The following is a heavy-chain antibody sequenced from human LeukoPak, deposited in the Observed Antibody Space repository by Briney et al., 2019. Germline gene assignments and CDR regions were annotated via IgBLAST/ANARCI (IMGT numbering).Heavy chain of an antibody. CDR3: TTVSGTSGGASHF. CDR2: IKPDASEK. V-gene: IGHV3-7*01. Sequence: GGSLRLSCVGSKFSFNNYWMNWVRQAPGKGLEWVANIKPDASEKSYVDSVEGRSTISRDNAENSLYLQMSSLRAEDTATYYCTTVSGTSGGASHFWGQGTLVTVSS. J-gene: IGHJ4*02. D-gene: IGHD2-21*01. CDR1: KFSFNNYW.